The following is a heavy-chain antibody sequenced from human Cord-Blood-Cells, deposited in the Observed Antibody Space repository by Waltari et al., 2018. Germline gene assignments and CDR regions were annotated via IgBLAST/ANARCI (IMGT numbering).Heavy chain of an antibody. Sequence: EVQLVESGGGLVQPGGSLRLSCAASGFTFSSYEMNWVRQAPGTGLEWVSYISSSGSTIYYADSVKGRFTISRDNAKNSLYLQMNSLRAEDTAVYYCARGITIFGVVIYWYFDLWGRGTLVTVSS. CDR1: GFTFSSYE. CDR3: ARGITIFGVVIYWYFDL. CDR2: ISSSGSTI. V-gene: IGHV3-48*03. J-gene: IGHJ2*01. D-gene: IGHD3-3*01.